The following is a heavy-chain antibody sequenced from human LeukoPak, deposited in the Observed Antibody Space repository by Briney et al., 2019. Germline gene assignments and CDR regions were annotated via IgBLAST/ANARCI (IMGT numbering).Heavy chain of an antibody. CDR2: IQPDGKKK. J-gene: IGHJ4*02. CDR3: AEGGY. Sequence: GGSLRLSCVASGFSLSNYWMNWVRQAPGKGLEWVASIQPDGKKKYYVDYLRGRFTISRDDARNSLHLQINSLRVEDTALCYCAEGGYWGQGTLVTVSS. CDR1: GFSLSNYW. V-gene: IGHV3-7*01.